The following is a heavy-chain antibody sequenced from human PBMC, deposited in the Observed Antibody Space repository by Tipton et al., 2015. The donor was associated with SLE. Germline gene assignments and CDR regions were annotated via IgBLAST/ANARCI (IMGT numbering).Heavy chain of an antibody. J-gene: IGHJ5*02. V-gene: IGHV4-39*07. CDR3: ARSVTPAAIGWFDP. CDR2: IYRSGST. Sequence: TLSLTCTVSGGSVSSSTYYWGWIRQPPGKGLEWIGSIYRSGSTYYTPSLRSRVTISLDTSMNQFSLDLSSVTAADTAVYYCARSVTPAAIGWFDPWGQGTLVTVSS. CDR1: GGSVSSSTYY. D-gene: IGHD2-2*01.